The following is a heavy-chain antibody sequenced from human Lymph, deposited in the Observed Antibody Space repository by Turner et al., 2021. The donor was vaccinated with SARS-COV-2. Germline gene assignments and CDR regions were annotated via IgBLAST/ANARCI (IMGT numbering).Heavy chain of an antibody. Sequence: QVKLVESGGGVVQPGWSLRLSCAASGFTFISYGMHWVRQAPGKGLEWVAVISYDGGHKSYADSVKGRVTISRDNSKNTLYLQMISLRAEDTSVYYCAWALYYYYGMDVWGQGTTVTVSS. CDR3: AWALYYYYGMDV. J-gene: IGHJ6*02. CDR1: GFTFISYG. V-gene: IGHV3-30*03. CDR2: ISYDGGHK.